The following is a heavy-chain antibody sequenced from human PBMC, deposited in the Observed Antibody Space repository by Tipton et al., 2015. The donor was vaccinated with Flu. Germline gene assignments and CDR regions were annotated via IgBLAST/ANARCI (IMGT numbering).Heavy chain of an antibody. CDR1: GGSISSSDYY. J-gene: IGHJ4*02. CDR2: IYYSGGT. Sequence: TLSLTCTVSGGSISSSDYYWGWVRQPPGKGLEWIATIYYSGGTFYNPSLKSRVSISVDTSKHQFSLELSSVTAADTAVYYCARGSGSGTYVIFDSWGPGTLVTVSS. CDR3: ARGSGSGTYVIFDS. D-gene: IGHD3-10*01. V-gene: IGHV4-39*07.